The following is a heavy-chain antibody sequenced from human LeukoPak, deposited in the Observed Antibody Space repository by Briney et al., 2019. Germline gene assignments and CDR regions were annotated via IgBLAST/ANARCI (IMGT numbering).Heavy chain of an antibody. J-gene: IGHJ4*02. CDR2: ISGSGGST. V-gene: IGHV3-23*01. Sequence: GGSLRLSCAASGFTFSNYGMHWVRQAPGKGLEWVSAISGSGGSTYYADSVKGRFTISRDNSKNTLYLQMNSLRAEDTAVYYCAKGFWSGYYDYWGQGTLVTVSS. D-gene: IGHD3-3*01. CDR1: GFTFSNYG. CDR3: AKGFWSGYYDY.